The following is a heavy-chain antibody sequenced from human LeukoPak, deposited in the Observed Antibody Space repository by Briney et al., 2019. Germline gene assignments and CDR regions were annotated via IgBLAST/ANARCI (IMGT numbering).Heavy chain of an antibody. V-gene: IGHV3-9*01. Sequence: GGSLRLSCAASGFTFHDYAMHWARQLPGKGLEWVSGINWNSGTRTYADSAKGRFTISRDNTKNSLYLQVNSLRAEDTAVYYCARFHYCSSTNCYPRHFDYWGQGTLVTVSS. CDR1: GFTFHDYA. J-gene: IGHJ4*02. CDR2: INWNSGTR. D-gene: IGHD2-2*01. CDR3: ARFHYCSSTNCYPRHFDY.